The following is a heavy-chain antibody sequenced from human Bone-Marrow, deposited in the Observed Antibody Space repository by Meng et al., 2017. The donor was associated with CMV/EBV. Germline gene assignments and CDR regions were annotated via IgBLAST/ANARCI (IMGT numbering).Heavy chain of an antibody. CDR1: GYSFTTYW. J-gene: IGHJ4*02. D-gene: IGHD1-26*01. V-gene: IGHV5-51*01. Sequence: GESLKISCKGSGYSFTTYWIGWVRQMPGKGLEWMGTIYPGDSDTRYSPSFQGQVTISADKSVSTAYLQWSSLKASDSAMYYCVRQATADYWGQGTLFTVSS. CDR3: VRQATADY. CDR2: IYPGDSDT.